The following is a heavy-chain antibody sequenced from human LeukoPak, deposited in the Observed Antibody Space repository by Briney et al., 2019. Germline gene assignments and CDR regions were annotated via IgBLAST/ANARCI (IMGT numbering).Heavy chain of an antibody. Sequence: PRASVKVSCKASGGTFSSYAISWVRQAPGQGLQWVGWISPYDGNTNYAQRFQARVTMSIDKSTRTVYMELRRLRLDDTAVYYCVRVWPPNAVDRGMTYSDFTALDVWGQGTTVIVSS. CDR3: VRVWPPNAVDRGMTYSDFTALDV. J-gene: IGHJ3*01. V-gene: IGHV1-18*01. D-gene: IGHD1-20*01. CDR1: GGTFSSYA. CDR2: ISPYDGNT.